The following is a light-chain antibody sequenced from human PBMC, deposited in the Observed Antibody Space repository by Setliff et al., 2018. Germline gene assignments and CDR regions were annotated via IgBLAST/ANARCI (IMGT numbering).Light chain of an antibody. Sequence: QSALTQPASVSGSPGQSITISCAGTGSDVGAYSHVSWYQQYPGKAPKLIIYDVTKRPSGVSNRFSGSKSGNTASLTISGLRAEDEADYYCCSYTTGDSLSFGGGTKVTVL. J-gene: IGLJ2*01. V-gene: IGLV2-14*01. CDR3: CSYTTGDSLS. CDR2: DVT. CDR1: GSDVGAYSH.